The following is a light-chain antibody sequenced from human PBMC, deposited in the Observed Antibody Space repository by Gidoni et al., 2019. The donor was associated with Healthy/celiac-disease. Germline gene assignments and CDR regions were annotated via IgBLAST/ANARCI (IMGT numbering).Light chain of an antibody. CDR3: QQYYSTLLT. J-gene: IGKJ4*01. CDR2: WAS. V-gene: IGKV4-1*01. Sequence: DIVMTQSPASLAVSLGERATINCKSSQSVLYASNNKNYLAWYQQRPGQPPKLLIYWASIRESGVPDRFSGSGSGTDFTLTISSLQAEDVAVYYCQQYYSTLLTFGGGTKVEIK. CDR1: QSVLYASNNKNY.